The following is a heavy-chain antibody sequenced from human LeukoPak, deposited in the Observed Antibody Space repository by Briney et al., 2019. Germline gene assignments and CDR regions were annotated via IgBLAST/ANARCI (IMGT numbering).Heavy chain of an antibody. CDR1: GYTFTSYD. J-gene: IGHJ4*02. V-gene: IGHV1-2*02. Sequence: GASVKVSCKASGYTFTSYDINWVRQAPGQGLEWMGWINPNSGGTNYAQKFQGRVTMTRDTSISTAYMELSRLRSDDTAVYYCAREDIVVVPAAICDYWGQGTLVTVSS. CDR3: AREDIVVVPAAICDY. CDR2: INPNSGGT. D-gene: IGHD2-2*02.